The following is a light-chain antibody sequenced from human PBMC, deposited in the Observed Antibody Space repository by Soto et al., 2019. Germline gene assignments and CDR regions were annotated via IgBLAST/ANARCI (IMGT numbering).Light chain of an antibody. CDR1: QSVSSN. V-gene: IGKV3-20*01. Sequence: EIVMTQSPATLSVYQGDRATLSCRASQSVSSNLAWYQQKPGQAPRLLIYDASSRATGIPDRFSGSGSGTDFTLTITRLEPEDCAVYYCQQYGSSAWTVGQGNKGDIK. CDR3: QQYGSSAWT. CDR2: DAS. J-gene: IGKJ1*01.